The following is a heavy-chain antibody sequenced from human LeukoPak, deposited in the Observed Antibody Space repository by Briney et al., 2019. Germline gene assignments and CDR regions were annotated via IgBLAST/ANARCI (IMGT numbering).Heavy chain of an antibody. CDR1: GYSSTSYG. CDR2: MNPDNGNT. D-gene: IGHD6-19*01. J-gene: IGHJ4*02. V-gene: IGHV1-8*01. CDR3: ARARDGIVVAGHY. Sequence: ASVKVSCKASGYSSTSYGINWVRQATGQGLEWMAWMNPDNGNTGYAQKFPGRVTMTRNTSISTAYMELSSLTSEDTAVYYCARARDGIVVAGHYWGQGTLVTVSS.